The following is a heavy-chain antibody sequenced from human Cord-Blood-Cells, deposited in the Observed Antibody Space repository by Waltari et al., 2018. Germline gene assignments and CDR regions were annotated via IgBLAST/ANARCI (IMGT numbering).Heavy chain of an antibody. D-gene: IGHD5-18*01. CDR3: ARRGYLTLNAFDI. V-gene: IGHV4-34*01. J-gene: IGHJ3*02. CDR2: INHSGST. Sequence: DGLEWIGEINHSGSTNYNPSLKSRVTISVDTSKNQFSLKLSSVTAADTAVYYCARRGYLTLNAFDIWGQGTMVIVSS.